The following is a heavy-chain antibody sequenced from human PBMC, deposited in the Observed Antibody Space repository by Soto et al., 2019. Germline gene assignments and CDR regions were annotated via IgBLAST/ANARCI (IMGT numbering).Heavy chain of an antibody. Sequence: QVHLVQSGAEVRKPGSSVKVSCTTSGGTFTSYAVSWVRQVPGQGLQWMGGIIPGFDTTFYAQKFQGRVTITADESTNSSYMELRGLRSADTAVYYCARDQGLFVHTGMVIDYYGMDVWGPGTTVTVSS. CDR3: ARDQGLFVHTGMVIDYYGMDV. CDR1: GGTFTSYA. V-gene: IGHV1-69*01. D-gene: IGHD5-18*01. J-gene: IGHJ6*02. CDR2: IIPGFDTT.